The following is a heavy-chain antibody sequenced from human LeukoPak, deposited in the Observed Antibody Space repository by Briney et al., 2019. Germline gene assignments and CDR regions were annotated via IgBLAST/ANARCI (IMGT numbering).Heavy chain of an antibody. CDR3: ARERVDTAMAIDY. D-gene: IGHD5-18*01. CDR1: GFTVSSNY. J-gene: IGHJ4*02. CDR2: IYSGGST. Sequence: GGSLRLSCAASGFTVSSNYMSWVRQAPGKGLEWVSVIYSGGSTYYADSVKGRSTISRDNSKNTLYLQMNSLRAEDTAVYYCARERVDTAMAIDYWGQGTLVTVSS. V-gene: IGHV3-66*01.